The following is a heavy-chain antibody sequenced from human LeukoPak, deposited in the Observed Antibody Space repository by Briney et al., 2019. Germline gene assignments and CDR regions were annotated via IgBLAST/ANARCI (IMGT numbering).Heavy chain of an antibody. V-gene: IGHV4-34*01. J-gene: IGHJ6*02. CDR1: GGSFSGYY. Sequence: SETLSLTCAVYGGSFSGYYWSWIRQPPGKGLEWIGEINHSGSTNYNPSLKSRVTISVDTSKNQFSLKLSSVTAADTAVYYCARGPGDSVDYGMDVWGQGTTVTVSS. D-gene: IGHD2-15*01. CDR3: ARGPGDSVDYGMDV. CDR2: INHSGST.